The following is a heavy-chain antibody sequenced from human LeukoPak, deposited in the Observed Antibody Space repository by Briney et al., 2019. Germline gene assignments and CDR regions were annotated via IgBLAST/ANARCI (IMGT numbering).Heavy chain of an antibody. CDR1: GFTFSSYS. CDR3: ARASCSSTSCITPSYYYYYMDV. V-gene: IGHV3-21*01. Sequence: GGSLRLSCAASGFTFSSYSMNWVRQAPGKGLEWVSSISSSSSYIYYADSVKGRITISRDNAKNSLYLQMNSLRAEDTAVYYCARASCSSTSCITPSYYYYYMDVWGKGTTVTVSS. D-gene: IGHD2-2*01. J-gene: IGHJ6*03. CDR2: ISSSSSYI.